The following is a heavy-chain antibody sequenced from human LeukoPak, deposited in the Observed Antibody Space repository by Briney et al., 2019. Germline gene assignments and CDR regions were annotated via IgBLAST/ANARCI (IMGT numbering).Heavy chain of an antibody. D-gene: IGHD6-19*01. CDR2: ISYDGSNK. V-gene: IGHV3-30*04. J-gene: IGHJ4*02. Sequence: GGSLRLSCAASGFTFSSYAMHWVRRASSKGLEWVAAISYDGSNKKYADSVKGRFTISRDNAKNTLHLQMSSLRAEDTAVYYCARAGYSSGWYYFDNWGQGILVTVSS. CDR3: ARAGYSSGWYYFDN. CDR1: GFTFSSYA.